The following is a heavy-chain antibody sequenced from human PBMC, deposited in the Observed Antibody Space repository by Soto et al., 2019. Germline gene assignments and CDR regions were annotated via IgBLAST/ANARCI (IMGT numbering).Heavy chain of an antibody. CDR3: AREVAVAAIDY. CDR2: IWYDGSNK. J-gene: IGHJ4*02. V-gene: IGHV3-33*01. Sequence: QVQLVESGGGVVQPGRSLRLSCAASGFTFSSYGMHWVRQAPGKGLEWVAVIWYDGSNKYYADSVKGRFTISRDNSKSTRYLQMNSLRAEDTAVYYCAREVAVAAIDYWGQGTLVTVSS. D-gene: IGHD6-19*01. CDR1: GFTFSSYG.